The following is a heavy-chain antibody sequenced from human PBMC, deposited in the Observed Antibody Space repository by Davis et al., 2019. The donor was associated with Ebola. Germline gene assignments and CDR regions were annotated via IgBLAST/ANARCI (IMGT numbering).Heavy chain of an antibody. V-gene: IGHV3-74*01. CDR2: INSDGTST. CDR1: GFTFSSYW. J-gene: IGHJ3*02. CDR3: AKLSVTSRAFDI. D-gene: IGHD2-21*02. Sequence: GESLKISCAASGFTFSSYWMHWVRQAPGKGLVWVSRINSDGTSTTYADSVKGRLTISRDNAKNTLYLQMNSLRAEDTAVYYCAKLSVTSRAFDIWGQGTMVTVSS.